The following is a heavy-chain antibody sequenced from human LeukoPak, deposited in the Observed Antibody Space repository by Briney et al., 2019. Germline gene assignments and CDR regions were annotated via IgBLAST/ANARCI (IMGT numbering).Heavy chain of an antibody. J-gene: IGHJ6*04. D-gene: IGHD2-15*01. CDR1: GGSISSGDYY. CDR2: IYYSGST. CDR3: ARFSVVVVAATPSYGMDV. V-gene: IGHV4-30-4*01. Sequence: SQTLSLTCTVSGGSISSGDYYWSWIRQPPGKGLEWIGYIYYSGSTYYHPSLKSRVTISVDTSKNQFSLKLSSVTAGDTGVYYCARFSVVVVAATPSYGMDVWGEGTTVTVSS.